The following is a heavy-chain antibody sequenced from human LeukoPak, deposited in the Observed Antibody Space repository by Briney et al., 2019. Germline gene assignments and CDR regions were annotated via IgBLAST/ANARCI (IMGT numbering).Heavy chain of an antibody. CDR1: GGSFSGYY. D-gene: IGHD3-3*01. CDR2: INHSGST. V-gene: IGHV4-34*01. Sequence: SETLSLTCAVYGGSFSGYYWSWIRQPPGKGLEWIGEINHSGSTNYNPSLKSRVTISVDTSKNQFSLKLSSVTAADTAVYYCARGFLGFWSGYRKYFDYWGQGTLVTVSS. CDR3: ARGFLGFWSGYRKYFDY. J-gene: IGHJ4*02.